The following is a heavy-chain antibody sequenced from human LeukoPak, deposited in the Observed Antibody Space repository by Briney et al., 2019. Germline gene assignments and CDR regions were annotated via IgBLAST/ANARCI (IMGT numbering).Heavy chain of an antibody. V-gene: IGHV4-31*03. D-gene: IGHD2-15*01. CDR3: ARAYCSGGSCYADY. CDR2: IYYSGST. CDR1: GGSISSGGYY. Sequence: SQTLSLTCTVSGGSISSGGYYWSWIRQHPGKGLEWIGYIYYSGSTYYNPSLKSRVTISVDTSKNQFSLKLSSVTAADTAVYYCARAYCSGGSCYADYWGQGTLVTVSS. J-gene: IGHJ4*02.